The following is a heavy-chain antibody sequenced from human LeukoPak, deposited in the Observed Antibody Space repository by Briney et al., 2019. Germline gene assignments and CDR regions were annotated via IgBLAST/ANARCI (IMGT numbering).Heavy chain of an antibody. V-gene: IGHV4-61*05. D-gene: IGHD3-10*01. Sequence: PSETLSLTCTVSGGSISSTTYYWGWIRQPPGKGLEWIGYISYSGSTNYNPSLKSRVTISIDTTNNQFSLKLSSVTAADTAMYYCARGREYGPWGQGTLVTVSS. J-gene: IGHJ5*02. CDR3: ARGREYGP. CDR1: GGSISSTTYY. CDR2: ISYSGST.